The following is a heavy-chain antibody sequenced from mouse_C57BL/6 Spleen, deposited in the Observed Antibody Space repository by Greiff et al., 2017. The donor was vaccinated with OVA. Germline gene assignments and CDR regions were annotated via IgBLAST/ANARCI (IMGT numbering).Heavy chain of an antibody. CDR1: GYTFTSYW. Sequence: QVQLQQPGAELVKPGASVKLSCKASGYTFTSYWMHWVKQRPGQGLEWIGMIHPNSGSTNYNEKFKSKATLTVDKSSSTAYMQLSSLTSEDSAVYYCARGNYGHWYFDVWCTGTTVTVSS. J-gene: IGHJ1*03. CDR3: ARGNYGHWYFDV. V-gene: IGHV1-64*01. D-gene: IGHD1-1*02. CDR2: IHPNSGST.